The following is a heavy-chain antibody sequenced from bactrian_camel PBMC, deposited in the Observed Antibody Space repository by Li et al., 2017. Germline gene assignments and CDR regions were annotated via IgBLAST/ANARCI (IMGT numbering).Heavy chain of an antibody. Sequence: HVQLVESGGGSVQAGGSLTLSCVASGITVDDYCMGWFRQASGREREGVAMIYTATGRTYYGDSVKGRFTISQDDAKHTVYLQMNSLKPEDSGRYSCAATSCASVATGRSLSWRFLGEEWWGKGTQVTVS. V-gene: IGHV3S63*01. D-gene: IGHD1*01. CDR2: IYTATGRT. J-gene: IGHJ7*01. CDR1: GITVDDYC.